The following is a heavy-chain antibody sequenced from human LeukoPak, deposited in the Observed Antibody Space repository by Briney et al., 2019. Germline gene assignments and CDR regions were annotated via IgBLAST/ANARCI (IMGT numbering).Heavy chain of an antibody. CDR2: IIPIFGTA. D-gene: IGHD2-15*01. J-gene: IGHJ4*02. CDR1: GGTFSSYA. V-gene: IGHV1-69*05. CDR3: ATDYCSGGSCHEY. Sequence: ASVKVSCKASGGTFSSYAISWVRQAPGQGLEWMGRIIPIFGTANYAQKFQGRVTITTDESTSTAYMELSSLGSEDTAVYYCATDYCSGGSCHEYWGQGILV.